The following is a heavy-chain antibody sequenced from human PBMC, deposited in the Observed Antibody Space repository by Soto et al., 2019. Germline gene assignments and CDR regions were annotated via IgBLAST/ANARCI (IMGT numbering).Heavy chain of an antibody. J-gene: IGHJ4*02. D-gene: IGHD3-9*01. CDR2: ISPRSGGT. CDR3: ARPPGYISDWYYFDL. V-gene: IGHV1-2*02. Sequence: ASVTVSCKASGYTFIDYYMHWVRQAPGQGFEWTGRISPRSGGTNYAQKFQGRVTMTWDTSHNTAYMELSSLIPEDTAVYYCARPPGYISDWYYFDLWGQGTLVTVSS. CDR1: GYTFIDYY.